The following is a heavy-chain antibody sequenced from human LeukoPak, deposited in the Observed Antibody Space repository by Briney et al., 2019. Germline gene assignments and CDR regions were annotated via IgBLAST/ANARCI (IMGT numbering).Heavy chain of an antibody. D-gene: IGHD6-13*01. CDR3: ATSRGSWPDYFDY. J-gene: IGHJ4*02. CDR1: GYSISSGYY. CDR2: IKQDGSEK. Sequence: ETLSLTCTVSGYSISSGYYWGWIRQPPGKGLEWVANIKQDGSEKYYVDSVKGRFTISRDNAKNSLYLQMNSLRAEDTAVYYCATSRGSWPDYFDYWGQGTLVTVSS. V-gene: IGHV3-7*01.